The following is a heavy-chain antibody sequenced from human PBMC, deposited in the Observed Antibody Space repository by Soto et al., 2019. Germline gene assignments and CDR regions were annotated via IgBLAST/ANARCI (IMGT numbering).Heavy chain of an antibody. Sequence: PTETLKGTYALAGSSIRGYYLSWLRQSAGKGLECIGRIYATGTTDYNPSLKSRVMMSVDTSKKQFSLKLRSVTAADTAVYYCVRDGTKTLRDWFDPWGQG. CDR1: GSSIRGYY. CDR2: IYATGTT. V-gene: IGHV4-4*07. D-gene: IGHD1-1*01. CDR3: VRDGTKTLRDWFDP. J-gene: IGHJ5*02.